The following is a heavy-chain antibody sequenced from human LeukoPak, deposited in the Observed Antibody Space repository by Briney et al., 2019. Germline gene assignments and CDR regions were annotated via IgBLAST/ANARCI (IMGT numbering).Heavy chain of an antibody. CDR1: AFTFSSSA. D-gene: IGHD4-23*01. CDR3: ARAPEGYTVVTIFDL. J-gene: IGHJ4*02. V-gene: IGHV3-23*01. Sequence: GGSLRLSCAASAFTFSSSAMSWVRQAPGKGLEWISTISGSGRTTYHADSVRGRFTISRDNSKNTLYLQLNSLGAEDTAVYYCARAPEGYTVVTIFDLWGQGTLVTVSS. CDR2: ISGSGRTT.